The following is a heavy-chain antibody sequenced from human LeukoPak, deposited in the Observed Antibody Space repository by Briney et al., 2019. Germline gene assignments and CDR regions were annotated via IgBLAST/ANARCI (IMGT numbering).Heavy chain of an antibody. J-gene: IGHJ4*02. D-gene: IGHD1-26*01. CDR1: EFTFTYSL. V-gene: IGHV3-15*01. Sequence: GYLSLSCASSEFTFTYSLLSLVRQAPGEGLEWVGRIQSKSDGGTTYYAAPVKGRFNISRDDLKNTLYLQMNSLETEDTAVYFCTLDDVGLAPDYWGQGTLVTVSS. CDR2: IQSKSDGGTT. CDR3: TLDDVGLAPDY.